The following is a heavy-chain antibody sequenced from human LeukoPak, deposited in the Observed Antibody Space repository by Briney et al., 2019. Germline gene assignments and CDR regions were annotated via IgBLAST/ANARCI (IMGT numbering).Heavy chain of an antibody. CDR1: GGSISSGGYY. J-gene: IGHJ4*02. D-gene: IGHD2-2*02. V-gene: IGHV4-31*03. CDR3: ARGYCSSTSCYKRGTYFDY. Sequence: SETLSLTCTVSGGSISSGGYYWSWIRQHPGKGLEWIGYIYYSGSTCYNPSLKSRVTISVDTSKNQFSLKLSSVTAADTAVYYCARGYCSSTSCYKRGTYFDYWGQGTLVTVSS. CDR2: IYYSGST.